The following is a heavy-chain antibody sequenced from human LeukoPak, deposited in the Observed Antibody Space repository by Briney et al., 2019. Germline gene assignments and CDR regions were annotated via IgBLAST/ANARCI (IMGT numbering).Heavy chain of an antibody. V-gene: IGHV3-53*01. D-gene: IGHD6-13*01. Sequence: GGSLRLSCAASGFIVSSNHMSWVRQAPGKGLEWVSVIYSGGSTYYADSVKGRFTISRDNSKNTLYLQMNSLRAEDTAVYYCATLYSSSWYLVEYWGQGTLVTVSS. J-gene: IGHJ4*02. CDR1: GFIVSSNH. CDR2: IYSGGST. CDR3: ATLYSSSWYLVEY.